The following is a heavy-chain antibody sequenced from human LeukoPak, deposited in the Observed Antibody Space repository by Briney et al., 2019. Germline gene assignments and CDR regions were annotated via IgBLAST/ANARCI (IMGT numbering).Heavy chain of an antibody. CDR2: ISAYNGNT. V-gene: IGHV1-18*01. D-gene: IGHD3-9*01. J-gene: IGHJ4*02. Sequence: VTVSCKASGYTFTSYGISWVRQAPGQGLEWMGWISAYNGNTNYAQKLHGRVTMTTDTSTSTAYMELRSLRSDDTAVYYCASARAGYFDWLLNYWGQGTLVTVSS. CDR1: GYTFTSYG. CDR3: ASARAGYFDWLLNY.